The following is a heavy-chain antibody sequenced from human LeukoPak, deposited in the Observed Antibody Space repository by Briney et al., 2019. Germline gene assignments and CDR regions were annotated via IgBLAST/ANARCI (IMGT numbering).Heavy chain of an antibody. CDR2: INPSGGST. V-gene: IGHV1-46*01. J-gene: IGHJ4*02. CDR3: ARGRLFQWLVDY. D-gene: IGHD6-19*01. Sequence: ASVKVSCKASGYTFTSYYMHWVRQAPGQGLEWMGIINPSGGSTSYAQKLQGRVTMTTDTSTSTAYMELRSLRSDDTAVYYCARGRLFQWLVDYWGQGTLVTVSS. CDR1: GYTFTSYY.